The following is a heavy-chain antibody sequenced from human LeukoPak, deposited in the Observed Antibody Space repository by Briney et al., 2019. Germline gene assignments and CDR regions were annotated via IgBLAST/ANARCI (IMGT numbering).Heavy chain of an antibody. Sequence: GRSLRLSCAASGFTFSSYGMHWVRQAPGKGLEWVAVIWYDGSNEYYADSVKGRFTISRDNSKNTLYLQMNSLRAEDTAVYYCAREKLSFFDSSGYFDYWGQGTLVTVSS. CDR3: AREKLSFFDSSGYFDY. CDR2: IWYDGSNE. J-gene: IGHJ4*02. CDR1: GFTFSSYG. V-gene: IGHV3-33*01. D-gene: IGHD3-22*01.